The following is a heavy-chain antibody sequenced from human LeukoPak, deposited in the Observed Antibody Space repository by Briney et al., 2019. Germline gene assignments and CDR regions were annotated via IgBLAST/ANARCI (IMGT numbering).Heavy chain of an antibody. J-gene: IGHJ4*02. CDR3: AKDSVWLGSGWYYNY. D-gene: IGHD6-19*01. Sequence: QPGGSLRLSCAASGFTFSSYAMSWVRQAPGKGLEWVSVISGSGGSTYYADSVKGRFTISRDNSKNTLYLQMNSLRAEDTAVYYCAKDSVWLGSGWYYNYWGQGTLVTVSS. CDR1: GFTFSSYA. V-gene: IGHV3-23*01. CDR2: ISGSGGST.